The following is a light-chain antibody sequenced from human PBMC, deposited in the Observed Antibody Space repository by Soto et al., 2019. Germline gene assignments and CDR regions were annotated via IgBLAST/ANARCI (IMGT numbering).Light chain of an antibody. V-gene: IGKV3D-15*01. CDR1: QSVSSD. Sequence: EIVMTQSPDTLSVSPGERATLSCRASQSVSSDLAWYQQKPGQAPRLLIYGASTRATGIPARFSGSGSGTEFTLTISGLQSEDLAVYYCQQYNNWPPLFTFGPGTKVDIK. CDR2: GAS. CDR3: QQYNNWPPLFT. J-gene: IGKJ3*01.